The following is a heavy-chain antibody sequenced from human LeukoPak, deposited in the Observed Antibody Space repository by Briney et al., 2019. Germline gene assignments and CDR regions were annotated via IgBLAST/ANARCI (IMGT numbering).Heavy chain of an antibody. CDR1: GGTFSSYA. J-gene: IGHJ4*02. CDR2: IIPILGIA. CDR3: ARASNVGYCSGVSCVDY. V-gene: IGHV1-69*04. D-gene: IGHD2-15*01. Sequence: SVKVSCKASGGTFSSYAISWVRQAPGQGLEWMGRIIPILGIANYAQKFQGRVTITADKSTSTAYMELSSLRSEDTAVYYCARASNVGYCSGVSCVDYWGQGTLVTVSS.